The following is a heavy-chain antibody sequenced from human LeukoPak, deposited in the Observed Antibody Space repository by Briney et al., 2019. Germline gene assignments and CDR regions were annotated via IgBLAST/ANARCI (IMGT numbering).Heavy chain of an antibody. D-gene: IGHD2-8*01. CDR1: GFTFNSAW. V-gene: IGHV3-15*07. J-gene: IGHJ4*02. CDR2: IKTNTDGGTT. Sequence: GGSLRLSCAASGFTFNSAWMNWVSQAPGMGLEWVGRIKTNTDGGTTDYAAPMKGRFAISRDDSENTLYLQMNSLKTEDTAVYYCTRTLKGGYFDYWSQGTLVTVSS. CDR3: TRTLKGGYFDY.